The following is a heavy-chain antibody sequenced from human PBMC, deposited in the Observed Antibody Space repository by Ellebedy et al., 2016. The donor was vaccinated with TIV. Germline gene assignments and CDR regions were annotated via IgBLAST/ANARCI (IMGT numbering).Heavy chain of an antibody. CDR1: GFTFSDHY. CDR3: VKNMKPGSAYYYD. V-gene: IGHV3-72*01. Sequence: PGGSLRLSCAASGFTFSDHYMNWVRQAPGKGLEWVGFIRSKTYGGTTEYAASVKGRFTISRDDSKNSVYLQMNSLKTEDTAVYYCVKNMKPGSAYYYDWGQGALVTVSS. J-gene: IGHJ4*02. D-gene: IGHD3-22*01. CDR2: IRSKTYGGTT.